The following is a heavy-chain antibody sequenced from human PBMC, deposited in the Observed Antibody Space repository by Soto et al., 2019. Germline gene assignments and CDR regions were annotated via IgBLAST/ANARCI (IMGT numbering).Heavy chain of an antibody. CDR2: ISGRGDNT. J-gene: IGHJ4*02. CDR1: GFRFDDYA. D-gene: IGHD5-12*01. V-gene: IGHV3-23*01. Sequence: EVQFLESGGGLVQPGGSLRLSCAASGFRFDDYAMTWVRQDAGKGLEWVSAISGRGDNTYYAASVKGRFTISRDNSKNTLYLQLNSLRAEDTALYYCAKGYCSGDDVAYCDYWGQGTLVTVSS. CDR3: AKGYCSGDDVAYCDY.